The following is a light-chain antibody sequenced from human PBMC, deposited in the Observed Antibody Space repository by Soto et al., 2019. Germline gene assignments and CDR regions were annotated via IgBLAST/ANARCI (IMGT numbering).Light chain of an antibody. Sequence: SYELTQPPSVSVSPGQTASITCSGAKLGDKYACWYHQKPGQSPVLVIYQDTKRPSGIPGRFSGSIAGNTATLTISGTQAMDEADYYCQSWDSSAWVFGGGTQLAVL. J-gene: IGLJ3*02. CDR1: KLGDKY. V-gene: IGLV3-1*01. CDR2: QDT. CDR3: QSWDSSAWV.